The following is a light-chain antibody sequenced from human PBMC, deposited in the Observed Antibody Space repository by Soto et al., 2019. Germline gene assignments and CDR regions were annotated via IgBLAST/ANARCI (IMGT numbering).Light chain of an antibody. Sequence: ETVLTQSPATLSLSPGERATLSYRASQSVSRFLAWYQQKPGQAPRLLIYDASNRATGIPARFSGSGSGTDFTLTISSLEPEDFAVYYCQQRGNWPPITFGQGTRLDIK. J-gene: IGKJ5*01. CDR1: QSVSRF. CDR2: DAS. V-gene: IGKV3-11*01. CDR3: QQRGNWPPIT.